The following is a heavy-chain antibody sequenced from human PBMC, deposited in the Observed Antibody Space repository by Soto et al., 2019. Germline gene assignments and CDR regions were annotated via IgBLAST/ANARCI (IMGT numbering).Heavy chain of an antibody. J-gene: IGHJ4*02. V-gene: IGHV5-51*01. CDR2: IYPSDSDT. CDR1: GYNLAGSW. CDR3: ARGGVSTRTFDY. D-gene: IGHD3-3*01. Sequence: AFMKMSFKGSGYNLAGSWIAWVRQMPGKGLELTGIIYPSDSDTRYRPSFQGQVTISADKSISSAYLQWSSLRASDTAMYYCARGGVSTRTFDYWGQGTPVTVSS.